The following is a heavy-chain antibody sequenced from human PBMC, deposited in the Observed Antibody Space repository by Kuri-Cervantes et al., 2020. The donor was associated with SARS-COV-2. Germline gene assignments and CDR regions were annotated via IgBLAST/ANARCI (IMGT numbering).Heavy chain of an antibody. J-gene: IGHJ3*02. D-gene: IGHD3-3*01. CDR3: ARTIDHADPDVFDI. Sequence: ASVKVCKASGYTFITYSISWVRQAPGQGLEWMGWINTYNGDTNYAQNLRGRVTMTTDTATTTGYMELRGLRSDDTAVYYCARTIDHADPDVFDIWGQGTMVTVSS. CDR2: INTYNGDT. V-gene: IGHV1-18*01. CDR1: GYTFITYS.